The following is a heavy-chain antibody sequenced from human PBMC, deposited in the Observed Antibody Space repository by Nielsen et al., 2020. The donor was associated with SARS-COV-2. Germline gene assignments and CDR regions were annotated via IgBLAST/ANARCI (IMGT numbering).Heavy chain of an antibody. CDR2: TFYRGNT. Sequence: SETLSLTCIVSGGSITTGSHYWSWIRQPPGKGLEWIGYTFYRGNTNYNPSLKSRVTISVDTSKNQFSLKVNSVTAADTAVYYCVRIDMATISVDYWGRGTLVIVSS. CDR1: GGSITTGSHY. D-gene: IGHD5-24*01. CDR3: VRIDMATISVDY. J-gene: IGHJ4*02. V-gene: IGHV4-61*01.